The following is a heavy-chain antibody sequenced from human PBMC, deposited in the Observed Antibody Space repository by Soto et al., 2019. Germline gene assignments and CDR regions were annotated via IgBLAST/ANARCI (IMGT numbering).Heavy chain of an antibody. CDR3: ATVPPRIVVVLAEFPT. D-gene: IGHD2-15*01. CDR1: GTSISSTYW. V-gene: IGHV4-4*02. CDR2: IYHNGIT. J-gene: IGHJ4*02. Sequence: QVELKQSGPGLVRPSGTLSLTCRVSGTSISSTYWWTWVRQSPGKGLEWIGEIYHNGITKYNPSLKSRVSRSVDKSTNQFSLNLTSVTAADTAVYYCATVPPRIVVVLAEFPTWGQGTLVTVSS.